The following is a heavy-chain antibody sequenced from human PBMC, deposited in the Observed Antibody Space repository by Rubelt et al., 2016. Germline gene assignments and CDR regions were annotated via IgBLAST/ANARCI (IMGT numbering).Heavy chain of an antibody. V-gene: IGHV4-39*07. CDR2: SGST. D-gene: IGHD2-2*01. J-gene: IGHJ4*02. Sequence: SGSTYYNPSLKSRVTISVDTSKNQFSLKLSSVTAADTAVYYCARGRGIVVVPAAMRRQRSGFLLDYWGQGTLVTVSS. CDR3: ARGRGIVVVPAAMRRQRSGFLLDY.